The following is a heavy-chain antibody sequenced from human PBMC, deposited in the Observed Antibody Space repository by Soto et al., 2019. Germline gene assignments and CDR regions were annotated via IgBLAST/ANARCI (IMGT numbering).Heavy chain of an antibody. V-gene: IGHV1-3*04. D-gene: IGHD3-10*01. CDR2: INSDTGYT. CDR1: GFTFSHHS. Sequence: ASVKVSCKASGFTFSHHSIHWVRQAPGQRLEWMGWINSDTGYTKYSQNFQARLTITWDSSAKTAYMELSSLQSEDTAVYYCVRGKEAGVWFDPWGQGTLVTVS. J-gene: IGHJ5*02. CDR3: VRGKEAGVWFDP.